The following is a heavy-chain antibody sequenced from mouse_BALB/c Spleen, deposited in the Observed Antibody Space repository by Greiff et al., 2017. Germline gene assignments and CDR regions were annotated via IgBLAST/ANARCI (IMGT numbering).Heavy chain of an antibody. J-gene: IGHJ2*01. V-gene: IGHV5-9*03. D-gene: IGHD1-1*01. CDR1: GFTFSSYT. Sequence: EVKVEESGGGLVKPGGSLKLSCAASGFTFSSYTMSWVRQTPEKRLEWVATISSGGGNTYYPDSVKGRFTISRDNAKNNLYLQMSSLRSEDTALYYCARSLYYYGRFDYWGQGTTLTVSS. CDR2: ISSGGGNT. CDR3: ARSLYYYGRFDY.